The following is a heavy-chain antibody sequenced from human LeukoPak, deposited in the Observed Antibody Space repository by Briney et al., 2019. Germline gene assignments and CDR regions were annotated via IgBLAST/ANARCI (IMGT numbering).Heavy chain of an antibody. CDR1: GFTFTNYA. CDR3: AKDCNGGNCYIDH. D-gene: IGHD2-15*01. J-gene: IGHJ4*02. V-gene: IGHV3-23*01. CDR2: MSGRSVST. Sequence: GGSLRLSCAASGFTFTNYAMSWVRQAPGKGLEWVSGMSGRSVSTYYADSVKGRFTISSDNSKNTLYLQMNSLRAEDTAIYYCAKDCNGGNCYIDHWGQGTLVTVAS.